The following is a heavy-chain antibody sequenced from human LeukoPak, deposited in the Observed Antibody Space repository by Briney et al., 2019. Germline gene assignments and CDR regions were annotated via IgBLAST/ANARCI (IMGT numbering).Heavy chain of an antibody. CDR3: AKAPSGGYDTGVDY. J-gene: IGHJ4*02. D-gene: IGHD5-12*01. CDR1: GFTFSSYG. V-gene: IGHV3-23*01. CDR2: ISGSGGST. Sequence: GGSLRLSCAASGFTFSSYGMSGGRQAPGKGLEWGSAISGSGGSTYYADSVKSRFTISRDNSKNTLYLQMNSLRAEATAVYYCAKAPSGGYDTGVDYWGQGTLVTVSS.